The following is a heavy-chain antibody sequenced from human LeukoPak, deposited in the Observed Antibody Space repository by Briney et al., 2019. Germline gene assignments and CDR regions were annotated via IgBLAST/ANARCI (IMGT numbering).Heavy chain of an antibody. V-gene: IGHV1-69*13. Sequence: SVKVSCKASGGTFSSYAIGWVRQAPGQGLEWMGGIIPIFGTANYAQKFQGRVTITADESTSTAYMELSSLRSEDTAVYYCARDAPLFFSSWTSDYWGQGTLVTVSS. CDR2: IIPIFGTA. CDR1: GGTFSSYA. D-gene: IGHD6-13*01. CDR3: ARDAPLFFSSWTSDY. J-gene: IGHJ4*02.